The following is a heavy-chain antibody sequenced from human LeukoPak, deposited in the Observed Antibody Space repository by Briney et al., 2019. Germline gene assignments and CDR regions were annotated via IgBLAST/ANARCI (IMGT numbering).Heavy chain of an antibody. D-gene: IGHD3-10*01. CDR1: GGSISSGSYY. CDR2: IYTSGST. Sequence: KASQTLSLTCTVSGGSISSGSYYWSWIRQPAGKGLEWIGRIYTSGSTNYNPSLKSRVTISVDTSKNQFSLKLSSVTAADTAVYYCARSDGYGSEPYYYYYMDVWGKGTTVTISS. J-gene: IGHJ6*03. V-gene: IGHV4-61*02. CDR3: ARSDGYGSEPYYYYYMDV.